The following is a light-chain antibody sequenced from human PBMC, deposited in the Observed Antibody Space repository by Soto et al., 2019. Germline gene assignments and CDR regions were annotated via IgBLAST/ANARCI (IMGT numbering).Light chain of an antibody. J-gene: IGKJ3*01. Sequence: EIVLTQSPATLSLSPGERATLSCRASQSVSSFLAWYQQKPGQAPRLLIYDASNRATGIPARFSGSGSGTDFTLTISSLEPEDFATYYCQQYDNVPPFTFGPGTKVDIK. CDR3: QQYDNVPPFT. V-gene: IGKV3-11*01. CDR1: QSVSSF. CDR2: DAS.